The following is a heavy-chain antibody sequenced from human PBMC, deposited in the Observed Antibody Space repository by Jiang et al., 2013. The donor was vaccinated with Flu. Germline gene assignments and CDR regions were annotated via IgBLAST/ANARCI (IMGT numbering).Heavy chain of an antibody. CDR2: IYHSGST. CDR3: ARRNLGGTTSTYYFDY. Sequence: GSGLVKPSGTLSLTCAVSGGSISSSNWWSWVRQPPGKGLEWIGEIYHSGSTNYNPSLKSRVTISVDKSKNQFSLKLSSVTAADTAVYYCARRNLGGTTSTYYFDYWAREPWSPSPQ. D-gene: IGHD2/OR15-2a*01. J-gene: IGHJ4*02. V-gene: IGHV4-4*02. CDR1: GGSISSSNW.